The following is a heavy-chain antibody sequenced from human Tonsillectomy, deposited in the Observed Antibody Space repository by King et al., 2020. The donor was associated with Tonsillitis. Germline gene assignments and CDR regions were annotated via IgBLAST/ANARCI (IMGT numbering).Heavy chain of an antibody. Sequence: QLQESGPGLLKPSETLSLTCTVSGGSLTNNYWSWIRQTAGKGLEWIGRIYSSGAAKYNPSLKGRVSMSIDTSKNQFSLTLTSVTAADTAVYYCARDPVHYDTSYPSYWGRGALVTVSS. CDR1: GGSLTNNY. D-gene: IGHD3-22*01. CDR2: IYSSGAA. CDR3: ARDPVHYDTSYPSY. J-gene: IGHJ4*02. V-gene: IGHV4-4*07.